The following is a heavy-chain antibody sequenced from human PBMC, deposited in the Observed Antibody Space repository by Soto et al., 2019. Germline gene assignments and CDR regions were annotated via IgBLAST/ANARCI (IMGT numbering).Heavy chain of an antibody. V-gene: IGHV3-23*01. CDR1: GFTFSSYA. CDR2: ISGSGGST. Sequence: HPGGSLRLSCAASGFTFSSYAMSWVRQAPGKGLEWVSAISGSGGSTYYADSVKGRFTISRDNSKNTLYLQMNSLRAEDTAVYYCASHAEGYYYYYMDVWGKGTTVTVSS. CDR3: ASHAEGYYYYYMDV. J-gene: IGHJ6*03.